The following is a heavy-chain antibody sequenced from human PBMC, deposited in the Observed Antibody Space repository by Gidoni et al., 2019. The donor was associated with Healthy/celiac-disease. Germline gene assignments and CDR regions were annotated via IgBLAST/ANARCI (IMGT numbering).Heavy chain of an antibody. V-gene: IGHV3-74*01. J-gene: IGHJ6*03. CDR3: ARDRTDYVWGSYLDYYYMDV. Sequence: SVKGRFTISRDNAKNTLYLQMNSLRAEDTAVYYCARDRTDYVWGSYLDYYYMDVWGKGTTVTVSS. D-gene: IGHD3-16*01.